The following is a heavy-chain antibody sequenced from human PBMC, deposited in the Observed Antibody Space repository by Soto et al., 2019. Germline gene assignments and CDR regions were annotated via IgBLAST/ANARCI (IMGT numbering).Heavy chain of an antibody. J-gene: IGHJ5*02. CDR2: INAGNGNT. Sequence: ASVRVSCKXSGYTFTSYAMHWVRQAPGQRLEWMGWINAGNGNTKYSQKFQGRVTITRDTSASTAYMELSSLRSEDTAVYYCAREESIAAAGSAYNWFDPWGQGTLVTVSS. CDR1: GYTFTSYA. CDR3: AREESIAAAGSAYNWFDP. D-gene: IGHD6-13*01. V-gene: IGHV1-3*01.